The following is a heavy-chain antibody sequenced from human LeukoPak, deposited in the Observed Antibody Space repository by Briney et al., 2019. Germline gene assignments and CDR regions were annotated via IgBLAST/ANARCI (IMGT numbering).Heavy chain of an antibody. CDR3: AKAFRPYDFWSGYSH. Sequence: GGSLRLSCAASGFTFSSYAMSWVRQAPGKGLEWASSISGSGDSTYYADSVKGRFTISRDNSKNTLYLQMNSLRAEDTAVYYCAKAFRPYDFWSGYSHWGQGTLVTVSS. CDR2: ISGSGDST. CDR1: GFTFSSYA. J-gene: IGHJ4*02. V-gene: IGHV3-23*01. D-gene: IGHD3-3*01.